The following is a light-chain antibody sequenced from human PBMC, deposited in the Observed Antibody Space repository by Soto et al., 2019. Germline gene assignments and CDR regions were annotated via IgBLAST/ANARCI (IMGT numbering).Light chain of an antibody. CDR3: CSYTSSSTYV. Sequence: QSARTQPASGSGAPGQSIAISCTGSSGDVGAYNYVSWYQQYSGKAPKLMIYDVSNRPSGVSDRFSGSKSGNTASLTISGLQAEDEADYYCCSYTSSSTYVFGTGTKVTVL. J-gene: IGLJ1*01. V-gene: IGLV2-14*01. CDR1: SGDVGAYNY. CDR2: DVS.